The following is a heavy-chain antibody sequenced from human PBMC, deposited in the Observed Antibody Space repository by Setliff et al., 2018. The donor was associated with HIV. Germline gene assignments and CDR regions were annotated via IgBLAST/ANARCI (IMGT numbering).Heavy chain of an antibody. CDR3: ARDSLPYYYGSGTDSFDI. J-gene: IGHJ3*02. V-gene: IGHV1-3*01. CDR2: INGGNGDT. Sequence: ASVKVSCKASGYTFTSYAVNWVRQAPGQSLEWMAWINGGNGDTKYSQKFQGRVTVTGDTSAITAYMELSDLRSEDTAVYYCARDSLPYYYGSGTDSFDIWGQGTMVTVSS. D-gene: IGHD3-10*01. CDR1: GYTFTSYA.